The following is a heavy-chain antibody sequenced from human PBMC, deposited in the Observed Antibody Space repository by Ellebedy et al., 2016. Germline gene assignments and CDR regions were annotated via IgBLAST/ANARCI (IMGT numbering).Heavy chain of an antibody. Sequence: GGSLRLXCAASGFAFSSYGMLWVRQAPGKGLEWVAVVSYDGTNKYYADSVKGRFTISRQNAINSLYLQMYSLRAEDTAVYYCTGGSVAYYSDYWGQGTLVTVSS. CDR3: TGGSVAYYSDY. D-gene: IGHD2-21*01. CDR2: VSYDGTNK. CDR1: GFAFSSYG. V-gene: IGHV3-30*03. J-gene: IGHJ4*02.